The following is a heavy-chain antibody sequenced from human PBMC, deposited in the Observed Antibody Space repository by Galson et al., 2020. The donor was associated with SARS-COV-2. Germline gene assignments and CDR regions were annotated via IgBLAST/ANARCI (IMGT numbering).Heavy chain of an antibody. CDR1: GGSISSSSYY. J-gene: IGHJ5*02. CDR3: ARARLFIGIVVVPAANYNWFDP. CDR2: IYYSGST. D-gene: IGHD2-2*01. V-gene: IGHV4-39*07. Sequence: SQTLSLTCTVSGGSISSSSYYWGWIRQPPGKGLEWIGSIYYSGSTYYNPSLKSRVTISVDTSKNQFSLKLSSVTAADTAVYYCARARLFIGIVVVPAANYNWFDPWGQGTLVTVSS.